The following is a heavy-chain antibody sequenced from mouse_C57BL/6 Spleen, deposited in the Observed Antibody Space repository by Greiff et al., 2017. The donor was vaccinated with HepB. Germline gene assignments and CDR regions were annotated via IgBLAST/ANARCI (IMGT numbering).Heavy chain of an antibody. D-gene: IGHD4-1*01. V-gene: IGHV3-6*01. CDR2: ISYDGSN. J-gene: IGHJ2*01. CDR3: ARWGETGTYFDY. CDR1: GYSITSGYY. Sequence: EVKLLESGPGLVKPSQSLSLTCSVTGYSITSGYYWNWIRQFPGNKLEWMGYISYDGSNNYNPSLKNRISITRDTSKNQFFLKLNSVTTEDTATYYCARWGETGTYFDYWGQGTTLTVSS.